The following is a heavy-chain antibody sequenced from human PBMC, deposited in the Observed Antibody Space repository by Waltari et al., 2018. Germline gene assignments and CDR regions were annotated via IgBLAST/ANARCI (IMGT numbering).Heavy chain of an antibody. J-gene: IGHJ4*02. V-gene: IGHV3-74*01. Sequence: EVQLVESGGGLVQPGGSLRLSCAVSVVTFSAPWLHWVRQTPGKGLMWVSRINPDGRTTNYADSVTGRFTISRDNAKNMVYLQMHSLGAEDTAVYYCATAGNYRFDFWGQGTLVTVSP. CDR2: INPDGRTT. CDR1: VVTFSAPW. CDR3: ATAGNYRFDF. D-gene: IGHD1-26*01.